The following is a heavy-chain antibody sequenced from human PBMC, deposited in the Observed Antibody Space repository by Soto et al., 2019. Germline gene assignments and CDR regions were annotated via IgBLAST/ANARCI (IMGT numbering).Heavy chain of an antibody. V-gene: IGHV1-69*13. CDR3: ARDRSGSYSDAFDI. J-gene: IGHJ3*02. CDR1: GGTFSSYA. D-gene: IGHD1-26*01. Sequence: ASVKVSCKASGGTFSSYAISWVRQAPGQGLEWMGGIIPIFGTANYAQKFQGRVTITADESTSTAYMELSSLRSEDKAVYYCARDRSGSYSDAFDIWGQGTMVPVSS. CDR2: IIPIFGTA.